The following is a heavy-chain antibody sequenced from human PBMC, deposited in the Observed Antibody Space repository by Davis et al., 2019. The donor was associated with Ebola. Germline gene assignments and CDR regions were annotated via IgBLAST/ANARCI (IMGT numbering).Heavy chain of an antibody. J-gene: IGHJ1*01. D-gene: IGHD3-22*01. CDR1: GGTFSSYA. Sequence: PSVKVSCKASGGTFSSYAISWVRQAPGQGLEWMGGIIPIFGTANYAQKFQGRVTITADESTSTAYMELSSLRSEDTAVYYCASASKGGYFYEEYFQHWGQGTLVTVSS. V-gene: IGHV1-69*13. CDR2: IIPIFGTA. CDR3: ASASKGGYFYEEYFQH.